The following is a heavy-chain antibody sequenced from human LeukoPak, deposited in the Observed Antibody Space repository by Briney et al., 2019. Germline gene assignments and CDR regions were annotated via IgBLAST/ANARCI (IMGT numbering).Heavy chain of an antibody. CDR3: AIFPGHYCGSGSYYLPDY. J-gene: IGHJ4*02. V-gene: IGHV1-8*01. CDR1: GYTFTSYD. D-gene: IGHD3-10*01. CDR2: MNPNSGNT. Sequence: ASVKVSCKASGYTFTSYDINWVRQATGQGLEWMGWMNPNSGNTGYAQKFQGRVTMTRNTSISTAYMELSSLRSEDTAVYYCAIFPGHYCGSGSYYLPDYWGQGTLVTVSS.